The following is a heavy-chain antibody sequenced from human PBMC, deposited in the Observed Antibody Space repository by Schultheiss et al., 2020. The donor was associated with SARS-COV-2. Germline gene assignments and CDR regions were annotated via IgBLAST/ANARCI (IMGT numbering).Heavy chain of an antibody. CDR1: GGSISSSSYY. CDR2: INHSGST. V-gene: IGHV4-39*07. Sequence: SETLSLTCTVSGGSISSSSYYWGWIRQSPGKGLEWIGEINHSGSTNYNPSLKSRVTISVDTSKNQFSLKLSSVTAADTAVYYCARTRGLRFLEWLSEFDYWGQGTLVTVSS. D-gene: IGHD3-3*01. J-gene: IGHJ4*02. CDR3: ARTRGLRFLEWLSEFDY.